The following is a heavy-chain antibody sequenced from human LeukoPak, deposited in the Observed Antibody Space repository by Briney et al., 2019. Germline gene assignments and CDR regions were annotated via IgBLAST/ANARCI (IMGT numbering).Heavy chain of an antibody. J-gene: IGHJ4*02. D-gene: IGHD2-21*02. Sequence: GASVKVSCKASGYTFTSYYIHWVRQAPRQGLEWMGIINPSAGSTTFAQDFQGRVTMTRDMSTSTVYMELSSLRSEDTAIYYCASRVTANSVFDYWGQGTLVTVSS. CDR1: GYTFTSYY. CDR2: INPSAGST. CDR3: ASRVTANSVFDY. V-gene: IGHV1-46*01.